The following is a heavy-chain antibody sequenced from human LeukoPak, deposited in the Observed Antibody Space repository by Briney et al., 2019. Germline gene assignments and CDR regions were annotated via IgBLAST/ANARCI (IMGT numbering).Heavy chain of an antibody. CDR2: IIPIFGTA. Sequence: ASEKVSCKASGGTFSSYAISWVRQAPGQGLEWMGGIIPIFGTANYAQKFQGRVTITADKSTSTAYMELSSLRSEDTAVYYCARYFFSGSGSYYSPSVYYYGMDVWGKGTTVTVSS. D-gene: IGHD3-10*01. CDR1: GGTFSSYA. CDR3: ARYFFSGSGSYYSPSVYYYGMDV. J-gene: IGHJ6*04. V-gene: IGHV1-69*06.